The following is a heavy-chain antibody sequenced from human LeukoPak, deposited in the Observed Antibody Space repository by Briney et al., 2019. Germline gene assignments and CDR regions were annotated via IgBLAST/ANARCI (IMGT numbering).Heavy chain of an antibody. CDR2: IWYDGSNK. V-gene: IGHV3-33*01. D-gene: IGHD2-2*01. CDR1: GFTFSSYG. CDR3: ARAGLLVVPAATAPYYYYYMDV. Sequence: GGSLRLSCAASGFTFSSYGMHWVRQAPGKGLEWVAVIWYDGSNKYYADSVKGRFTISRDNSKNTLYLQMNSLRAEDTAVYYCARAGLLVVPAATAPYYYYYMDVWGKGTTVTVSS. J-gene: IGHJ6*03.